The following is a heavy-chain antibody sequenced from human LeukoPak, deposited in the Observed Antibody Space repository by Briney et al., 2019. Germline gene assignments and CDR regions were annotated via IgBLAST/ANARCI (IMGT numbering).Heavy chain of an antibody. CDR1: GRSISSGGYS. J-gene: IGHJ5*02. V-gene: IGHV4-30-2*01. Sequence: SETLSLTCAVSGRSISSGGYSWSWIRQPPGKGLEWIGYIYHSGSTYYNPSLKSRVTISVDRSKNQFSLKLSSVTAADTAVYYCARVRTPEEGLGFDPWGQGTLVTVSS. D-gene: IGHD1-14*01. CDR3: ARVRTPEEGLGFDP. CDR2: IYHSGST.